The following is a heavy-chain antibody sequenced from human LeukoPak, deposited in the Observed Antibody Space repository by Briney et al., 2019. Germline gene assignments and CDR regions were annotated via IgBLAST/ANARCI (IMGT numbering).Heavy chain of an antibody. D-gene: IGHD3-22*01. J-gene: IGHJ1*01. CDR1: GFTFDDYG. Sequence: PGGSLRLSCAASGFTFDDYGMSWVRQAPGKGLEWVSGINWNGGSTYYADSVKGRFTISRDNSKNTLYLQMNSLRAEDTAVYYCASSYYDSSGYYYVAEYFQHWGQGTLVTVSS. CDR3: ASSYYDSSGYYYVAEYFQH. CDR2: INWNGGST. V-gene: IGHV3-20*04.